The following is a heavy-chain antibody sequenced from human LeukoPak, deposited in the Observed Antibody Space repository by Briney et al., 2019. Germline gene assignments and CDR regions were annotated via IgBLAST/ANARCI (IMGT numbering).Heavy chain of an antibody. CDR1: GFTFSSFA. CDR2: ISGSGGST. Sequence: GGSLRLSCAASGFTFSSFAMSWVRRAPGKGLESVSAISGSGGSTYYADSVKGRFTISRDNSKNTLYLQMNSLRAEDTAVYYCASLGGPPKGGATAGFDYWGQGTLVTVSS. D-gene: IGHD1-26*01. CDR3: ASLGGPPKGGATAGFDY. V-gene: IGHV3-23*01. J-gene: IGHJ4*02.